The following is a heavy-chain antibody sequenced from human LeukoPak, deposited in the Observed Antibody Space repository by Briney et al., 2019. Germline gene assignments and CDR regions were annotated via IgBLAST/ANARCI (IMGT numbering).Heavy chain of an antibody. CDR1: GYTFTDYY. Sequence: ASVKVSCKVSGYTFTDYYMHWVQQAPGKGLEWMGLVDPEDGETIYAEKFQGRVTITADTSTDTAYMELSSLRPEDTAVYYCAPTLGAIFGVVPHWGQGTLVTVSS. J-gene: IGHJ4*02. D-gene: IGHD3-3*01. CDR3: APTLGAIFGVVPH. CDR2: VDPEDGET. V-gene: IGHV1-69-2*01.